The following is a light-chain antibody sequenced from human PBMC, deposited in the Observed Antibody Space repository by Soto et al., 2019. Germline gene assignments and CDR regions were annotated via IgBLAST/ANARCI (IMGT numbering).Light chain of an antibody. CDR1: QGISNC. CDR2: AAS. V-gene: IGKV1-12*01. J-gene: IGKJ5*01. CDR3: QQAYSFPIT. Sequence: DIQMTQSPSSVSASIGDRVTVTCRASQGISNCLAWYQQKPGKAPKFLISAASSLQSGVPSRFSGRGSGKDFTLTISSLQPEDFATYYCQQAYSFPITFGQGTRLEIK.